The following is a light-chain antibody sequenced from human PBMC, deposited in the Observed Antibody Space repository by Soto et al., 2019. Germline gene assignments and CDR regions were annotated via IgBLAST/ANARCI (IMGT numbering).Light chain of an antibody. CDR3: NSYVGSNNYV. J-gene: IGLJ1*01. CDR2: EVT. V-gene: IGLV2-8*01. CDR1: ASDIGRYNY. Sequence: QSALTQPPSASGSPGQSVTISCIGTASDIGRYNYVSWYQHHPGKAPKLIIYEVTKRPSGVPDRFSGSKSGNTASLTVSGRQADDEADYYCNSYVGSNNYVFGTGTKLTVL.